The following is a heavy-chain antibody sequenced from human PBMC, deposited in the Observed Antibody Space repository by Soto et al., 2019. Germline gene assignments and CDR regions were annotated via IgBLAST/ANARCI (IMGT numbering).Heavy chain of an antibody. CDR2: ISGSGTIT. V-gene: IGHV3-23*01. CDR3: AEWARYCSGADCRA. CDR1: GFPFSSRA. Sequence: EVQLLESGGGLVQPGGSLRLSCAASGFPFSSRAMSWVRQAPGKGLEWVSAISGSGTITYYADSVKGRCTISRDTSKHTLYLQMNSLRADDTAVYYCAEWARYCSGADCRAWGQGTLVTVSS. J-gene: IGHJ5*02. D-gene: IGHD2-15*01.